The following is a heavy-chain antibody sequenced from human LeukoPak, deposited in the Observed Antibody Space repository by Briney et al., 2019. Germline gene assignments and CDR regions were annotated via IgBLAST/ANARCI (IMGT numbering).Heavy chain of an antibody. V-gene: IGHV4-4*02. D-gene: IGHD4-23*01. CDR3: ARDRQHPPTVVND. CDR2: IYYSGST. CDR1: GGSISSSNW. J-gene: IGHJ4*02. Sequence: SETLSLTCAVSGGSISSSNWWSWVRQPPGKGLEWIGSIYYSGSTYYNPSLKSRVTISVDTSKNQFSLKLSSVTAADTAVYYCARDRQHPPTVVNDWGQGTLVTVSS.